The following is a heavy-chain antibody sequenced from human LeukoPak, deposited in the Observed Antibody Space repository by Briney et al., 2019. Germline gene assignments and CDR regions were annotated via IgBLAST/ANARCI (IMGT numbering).Heavy chain of an antibody. CDR3: ARDDCSGGGCYFDL. J-gene: IGHJ2*01. CDR2: IYHSGST. CDR1: GGSFSGYY. V-gene: IGHV4-34*01. D-gene: IGHD2-15*01. Sequence: PSETLSLTCAVYGGSFSGYYWSWIRQPPGKGLEWIGEIYHSGSTNYNPSLKSRVTVSVDTSKNQFSLKLTSVTAADTAVYYCARDDCSGGGCYFDLWGRGTLVTVSS.